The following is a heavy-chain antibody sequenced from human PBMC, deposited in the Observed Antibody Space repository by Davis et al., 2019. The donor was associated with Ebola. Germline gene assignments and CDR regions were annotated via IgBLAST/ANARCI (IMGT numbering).Heavy chain of an antibody. D-gene: IGHD1-14*01. CDR1: GFTFSSYA. CDR3: ARGGETVTGTASHGMDV. J-gene: IGHJ6*02. Sequence: GESLKISCAASGFTFSSYAMSWVRQAPGKGLEWVSAISGSGGSTYYADSVEGRFTISRDNSKNTLYLQMDSLTAEDTAVYYCARGGETVTGTASHGMDVWGQGTTVTVSS. V-gene: IGHV3-23*01. CDR2: ISGSGGST.